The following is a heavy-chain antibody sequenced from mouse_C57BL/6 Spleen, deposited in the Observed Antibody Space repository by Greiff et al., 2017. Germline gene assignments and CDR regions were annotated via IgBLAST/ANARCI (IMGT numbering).Heavy chain of an antibody. CDR2: IDPSDSYT. Sequence: VQLQQPGAELVMPGASVKLSCKASGYTFTSYWMHWVKQRPGQGLEWIGEIDPSDSYTNYNQKFKGKSTLTVDKSSSTAYMQLSSLTSEDSAVYYCARGGGRSPWYFDVWGTGTTVTVSS. J-gene: IGHJ1*03. CDR1: GYTFTSYW. V-gene: IGHV1-69*01. CDR3: ARGGGRSPWYFDV.